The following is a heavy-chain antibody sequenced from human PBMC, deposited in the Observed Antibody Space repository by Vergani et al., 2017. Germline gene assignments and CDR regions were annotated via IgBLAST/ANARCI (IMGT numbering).Heavy chain of an antibody. CDR2: INHSGST. CDR3: ARIVVVPAAMERISDY. J-gene: IGHJ4*02. CDR1: GGSISGYY. D-gene: IGHD2-2*01. V-gene: IGHV4-34*01. Sequence: QVQLQESGPGLVKPSETLSLTCTVSGGSISGYYWSWIRQPPGKGLEWIGEINHSGSTNYNPSLKSRVTISVDTSKNQVSLKLSSVTAADTAVYYCARIVVVPAAMERISDYWGQGTLVTVSS.